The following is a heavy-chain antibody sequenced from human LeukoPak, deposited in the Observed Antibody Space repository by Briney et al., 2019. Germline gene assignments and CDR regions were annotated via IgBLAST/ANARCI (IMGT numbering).Heavy chain of an antibody. Sequence: SGGSLRLSCAASGFTFSSYGMHWVRQAPGKGLEWVAFIRYDGSNKYYADSVKGRFTISRDNSKNTLYLQMNSLRAEDTAVYYCAKPTGQRDGYNDYWGQGTLVTVSS. CDR1: GFTFSSYG. J-gene: IGHJ4*02. CDR2: IRYDGSNK. CDR3: AKPTGQRDGYNDY. D-gene: IGHD5-24*01. V-gene: IGHV3-30*02.